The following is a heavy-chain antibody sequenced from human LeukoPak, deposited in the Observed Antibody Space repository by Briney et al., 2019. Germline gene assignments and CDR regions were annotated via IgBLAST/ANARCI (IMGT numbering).Heavy chain of an antibody. CDR1: GFTFSSYW. Sequence: PGGALRLSWAASGFTFSSYWMSWGRQAPGKGPEGVANIKQDGSEKYYVDSVKGRFTISRDNAKNSLYLQMNSLRAEDTAVYYCARDQDNWNYDQYYYYYYGMDVWGQGTTVTVSS. CDR2: IKQDGSEK. CDR3: ARDQDNWNYDQYYYYYYGMDV. D-gene: IGHD1-7*01. V-gene: IGHV3-7*01. J-gene: IGHJ6*02.